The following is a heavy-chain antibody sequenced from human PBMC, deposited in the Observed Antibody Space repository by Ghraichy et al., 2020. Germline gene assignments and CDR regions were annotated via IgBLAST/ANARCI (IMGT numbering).Heavy chain of an antibody. J-gene: IGHJ1*01. D-gene: IGHD5-12*01. CDR1: GFTFSSNT. CDR2: ISSRSDTI. V-gene: IGHV3-48*04. Sequence: GESLNISCAASGFTFSSNTMNWVRQAPGRGLEWVSYISSRSDTIYYADSVKGRFTISRDNAKNSLYLQMDSLRVEDTAIYYCARDDGYSGYVWWPNWGQGTLVTVPS. CDR3: ARDDGYSGYVWWPN.